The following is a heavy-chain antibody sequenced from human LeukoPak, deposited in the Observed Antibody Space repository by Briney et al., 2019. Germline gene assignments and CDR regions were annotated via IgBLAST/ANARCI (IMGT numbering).Heavy chain of an antibody. D-gene: IGHD5-18*01. J-gene: IGHJ4*02. CDR2: ISSSSSTI. V-gene: IGHV3-48*01. CDR3: ARGVDTAMVDFDY. Sequence: PGGSLRLSCAASGFTFSSYSMNWVRQAPGKGLERVSYISSSSSTIYYADSVKGRFTISRDNAKNSLYLQMNSLRAEDTAVYYCARGVDTAMVDFDYWGQGTLVTVSS. CDR1: GFTFSSYS.